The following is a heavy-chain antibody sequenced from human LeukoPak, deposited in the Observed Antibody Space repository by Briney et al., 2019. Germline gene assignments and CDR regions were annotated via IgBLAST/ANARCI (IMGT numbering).Heavy chain of an antibody. Sequence: SQTLSLTCTVSGVSISSYYCSCIRHPPGKGLWWIGDIYYSGSINYKPSLQSRVTISADTPKNQFSLKLSSVTAADTAVYYCARGSGYYTTFDYWGQGTLVTVSS. CDR3: ARGSGYYTTFDY. D-gene: IGHD3-3*01. J-gene: IGHJ4*02. CDR1: GVSISSYY. CDR2: IYYSGSI. V-gene: IGHV4-59*01.